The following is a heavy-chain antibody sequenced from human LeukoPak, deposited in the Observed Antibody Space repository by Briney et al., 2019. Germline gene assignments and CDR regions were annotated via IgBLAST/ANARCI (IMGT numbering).Heavy chain of an antibody. J-gene: IGHJ4*02. Sequence: GGSLRLSCAASGFTFSSYAMHWVRQAPGKGLEWVSSITGSSSYVYYADSVKGRFTTSRDNAKSSLYLQMNSLRAEDTAVYYCARLVSLRDSSGYYYNDYWGQGTLVTVSS. CDR3: ARLVSLRDSSGYYYNDY. D-gene: IGHD3-22*01. CDR2: ITGSSSYV. V-gene: IGHV3-21*01. CDR1: GFTFSSYA.